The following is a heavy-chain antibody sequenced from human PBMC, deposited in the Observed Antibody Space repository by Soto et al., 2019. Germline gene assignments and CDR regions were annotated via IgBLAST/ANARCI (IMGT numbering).Heavy chain of an antibody. Sequence: GGSRRLACAASGFTFSSYSMNWVRQAPGKGLEWVSSISSSSYIYYADSVKGRFTISRDNAKNSLYLQMNSLRAQDPAVYYCARAPSYDMLTGFYMGYFDSWGQGTLVTVSS. V-gene: IGHV3-21*01. CDR1: GFTFSSYS. D-gene: IGHD3-9*01. J-gene: IGHJ4*02. CDR2: ISSSSYI. CDR3: ARAPSYDMLTGFYMGYFDS.